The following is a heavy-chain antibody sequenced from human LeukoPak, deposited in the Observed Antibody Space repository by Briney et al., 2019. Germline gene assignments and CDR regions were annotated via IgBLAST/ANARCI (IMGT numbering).Heavy chain of an antibody. CDR2: IYYSGNT. Sequence: SETLSLTCSVSGGSISSTTYYWGWIRQPPGKGLEWIGSIYYSGNTYYNPSLKSRVTISVDTSKNQFSLKLSSVTAADTAVYYCARERSYGGNSNFDYWGQGTLVTVSS. CDR1: GGSISSTTYY. V-gene: IGHV4-39*07. CDR3: ARERSYGGNSNFDY. D-gene: IGHD4-23*01. J-gene: IGHJ4*02.